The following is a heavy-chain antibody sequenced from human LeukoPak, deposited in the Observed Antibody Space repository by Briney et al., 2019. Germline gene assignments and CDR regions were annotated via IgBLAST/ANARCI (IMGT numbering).Heavy chain of an antibody. CDR3: AKDYSSSLTNWFDP. CDR1: GFTFSSYD. V-gene: IGHV3-23*01. Sequence: GGSLRLSCAASGFTFSSYDMSWVRQAPGKGLEWVSGISGGGGSTYYADSVKGRFTISRDNSKNTLYLQMNSLRAEDTAVYYCAKDYSSSLTNWFDPWGQGTLVTVSS. J-gene: IGHJ5*02. D-gene: IGHD6-6*01. CDR2: ISGGGGST.